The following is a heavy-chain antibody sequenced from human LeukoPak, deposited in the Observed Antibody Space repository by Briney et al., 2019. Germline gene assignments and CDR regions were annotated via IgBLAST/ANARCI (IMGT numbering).Heavy chain of an antibody. CDR3: ARVCRDGYLMDY. D-gene: IGHD5-24*01. Sequence: ASVKVCCKASGGTFSSYAISWVRQAPGQGLKCMGGIIPIFGTANYAQKFQGRVTITTDESTSTAYMELSSLRSEDTAVYYCARVCRDGYLMDYWGQGTLVTVSS. CDR1: GGTFSSYA. CDR2: IIPIFGTA. J-gene: IGHJ4*02. V-gene: IGHV1-69*05.